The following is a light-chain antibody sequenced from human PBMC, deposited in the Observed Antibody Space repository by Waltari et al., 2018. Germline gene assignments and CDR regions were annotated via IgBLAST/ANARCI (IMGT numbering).Light chain of an antibody. CDR2: EGS. CDR3: YSTDSSVNHRV. CDR1: ALPKKY. J-gene: IGLJ3*02. V-gene: IGLV3-10*01. Sequence: SYELTQPPSASVFPGQTARITCSGDALPKKYAFWFQQKSGQAPGVVISEGSERPSGIPERFSASTSGTVATLTISGAQVEDEADYYCYSTDSSVNHRVFGGGTKLTVL.